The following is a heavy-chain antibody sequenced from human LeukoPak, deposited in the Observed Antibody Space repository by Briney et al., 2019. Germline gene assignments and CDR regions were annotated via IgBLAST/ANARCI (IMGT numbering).Heavy chain of an antibody. CDR3: TRYGDYVPDYFDY. J-gene: IGHJ4*02. D-gene: IGHD4-17*01. V-gene: IGHV3-49*03. CDR1: GFTFGDYA. Sequence: GGSLRLSCTASGFTFGDYAVSWFRQAPGKGLEWVGFIRSKAYGGTTEYAASVKGRFIISRDDSKSIAYLQMNSLKTEDTAVYYCTRYGDYVPDYFDYWGQGTLVTVSS. CDR2: IRSKAYGGTT.